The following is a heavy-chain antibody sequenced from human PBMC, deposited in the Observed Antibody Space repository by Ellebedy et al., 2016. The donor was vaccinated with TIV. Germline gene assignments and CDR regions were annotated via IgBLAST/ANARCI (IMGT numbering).Heavy chain of an antibody. J-gene: IGHJ3*02. D-gene: IGHD3-10*01. Sequence: GGSLRLXXAASGFTVSSYAMSWVRQAPGKGLEWVSAISGSGGSTYYADSVKGRFTISRDNSKNTLYLQMNSLRAEDTAVYYCAKPIYGSGSYFGGDSYSNAFDIWGQGTMVTVSS. CDR3: AKPIYGSGSYFGGDSYSNAFDI. CDR2: ISGSGGST. V-gene: IGHV3-23*01. CDR1: GFTVSSYA.